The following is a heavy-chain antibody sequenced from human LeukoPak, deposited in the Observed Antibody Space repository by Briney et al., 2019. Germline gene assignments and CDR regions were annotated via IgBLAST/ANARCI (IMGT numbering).Heavy chain of an antibody. CDR3: AKVRDTRDWYKDAFDI. J-gene: IGHJ3*02. CDR2: ITGTGGST. D-gene: IGHD6-19*01. CDR1: GFTFTSYA. Sequence: GGSLRLSCAASGFTFTSYAMSWVRQAPGKGLEWVSAITGTGGSTYYAASVKGRFTVSRDNSKNTLYLQMSSLRAEDMAMYYCAKVRDTRDWYKDAFDIWGQGTRVTVSS. V-gene: IGHV3-23*01.